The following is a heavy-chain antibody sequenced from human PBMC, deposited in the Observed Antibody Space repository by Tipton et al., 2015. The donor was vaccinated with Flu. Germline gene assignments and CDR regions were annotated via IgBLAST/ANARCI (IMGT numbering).Heavy chain of an antibody. Sequence: SLRLSCAASGFTFNTYYMHWVRQTPGKGLEWVSYITSTSSVTNYADSVKGRFTISRDNAKNSVYLQMDSLRAEDSAVYYCARAVGATAVGYYFDYWGPGTLVTVSS. CDR1: GFTFNTYY. J-gene: IGHJ4*02. CDR3: ARAVGATAVGYYFDY. V-gene: IGHV3-11*05. D-gene: IGHD1-26*01. CDR2: ITSTSSVT.